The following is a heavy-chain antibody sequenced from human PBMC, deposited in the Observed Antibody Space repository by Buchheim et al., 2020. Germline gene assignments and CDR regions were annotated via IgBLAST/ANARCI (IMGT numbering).Heavy chain of an antibody. CDR2: ISGSADST. D-gene: IGHD4-17*01. V-gene: IGHV3-23*01. CDR1: GFTFSSYA. CDR3: AKDMDHLYGDLIY. J-gene: IGHJ4*02. Sequence: EVQLLESGGGSVQPGGSLRLSCAASGFTFSSYAMSWVRQAPGKGLEWVSGISGSADSTYYADPVKGRFTISRENSKTTLYLQMNSLRAEDTAVYYCAKDMDHLYGDLIYWGQGTL.